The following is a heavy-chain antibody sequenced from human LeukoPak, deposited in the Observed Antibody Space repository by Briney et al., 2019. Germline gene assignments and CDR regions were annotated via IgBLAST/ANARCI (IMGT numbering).Heavy chain of an antibody. CDR1: GFTLSSNA. CDR3: AKARIAAAGTGAFDV. D-gene: IGHD6-13*01. V-gene: IGHV3-23*01. J-gene: IGHJ3*01. CDR2: ISGSRGST. Sequence: GGSLRLSCAASGFTLSSNAMNWVRQAPGKGLEWVSGISGSRGSTYYADSVKGRFTISRDKSKNTLYLQMNSLRDEDTAVYYCAKARIAAAGTGAFDVWGQGTMVTVSS.